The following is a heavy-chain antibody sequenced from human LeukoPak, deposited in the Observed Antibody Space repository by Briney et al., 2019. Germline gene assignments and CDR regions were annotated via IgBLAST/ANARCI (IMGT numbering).Heavy chain of an antibody. CDR1: GFTFSSYG. CDR2: IWYDGSNK. CDR3: AKDHSSARSLDY. D-gene: IGHD6-19*01. V-gene: IGHV3-33*06. Sequence: GRSLRLSCAASGFTFSSYGMHWVRQAPGKGLEWVAVIWYDGSNKYYADSVKGRFTISRDNSKNTLYLQMNSLRAEDTAVYYCAKDHSSARSLDYWGQGTLVTVSS. J-gene: IGHJ4*02.